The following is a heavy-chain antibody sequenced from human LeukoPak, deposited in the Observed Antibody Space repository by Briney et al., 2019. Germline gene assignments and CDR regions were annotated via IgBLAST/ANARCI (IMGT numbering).Heavy chain of an antibody. V-gene: IGHV1-18*01. Sequence: ASVKVSCKASGYTFTSYGISWVRQAPGQGLEWMGWISAYNGNTNYARKLQGRVTMTTDTSTSTAYMELRSLRSDDTAVYYCARDGIAVAGFMPSGDYWGQGTLVTVSS. CDR2: ISAYNGNT. CDR1: GYTFTSYG. CDR3: ARDGIAVAGFMPSGDY. J-gene: IGHJ4*02. D-gene: IGHD6-19*01.